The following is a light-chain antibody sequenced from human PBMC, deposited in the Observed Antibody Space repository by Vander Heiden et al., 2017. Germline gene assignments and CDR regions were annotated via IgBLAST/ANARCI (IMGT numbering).Light chain of an antibody. CDR2: QDS. CDR3: QAWDSSVG. J-gene: IGLJ2*01. V-gene: IGLV3-1*01. Sequence: YELTQPPPASVSPGQTASITSPGDKSGHNHPCWHQQKPGQSPGLVIYQDSKRPSGIPERFYGSNSGNTATLTISGTQAMDEADYYCQAWDSSVGFGGGTKLTV. CDR1: KSGHNH.